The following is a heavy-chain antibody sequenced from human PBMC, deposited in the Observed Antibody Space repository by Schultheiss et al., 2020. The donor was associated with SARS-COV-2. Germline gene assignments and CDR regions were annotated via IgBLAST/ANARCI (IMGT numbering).Heavy chain of an antibody. V-gene: IGHV1-2*06. CDR1: GYTFSDYY. CDR3: ARVPRSPFAAVKQWLFDY. Sequence: ASVKVSCKASGYTFSDYYIHWVRQAPGQGLEWMGRINPKTGDTHYAQKFQGRVTMTTDTSTSTAYMELRSLRSDDTAVYYCARVPRSPFAAVKQWLFDYWGQGTLVTVSS. D-gene: IGHD6-19*01. J-gene: IGHJ4*02. CDR2: INPKTGDT.